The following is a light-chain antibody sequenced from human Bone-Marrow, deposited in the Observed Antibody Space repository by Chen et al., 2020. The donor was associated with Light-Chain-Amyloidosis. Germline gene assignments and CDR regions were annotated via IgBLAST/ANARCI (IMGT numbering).Light chain of an antibody. V-gene: IGLV3-21*02. CDR1: NIGSTS. CDR3: QVWDRSRDRPV. CDR2: DDS. J-gene: IGLJ3*02. Sequence: SYVLTQPSSVSVAPGQTATIACGGNNIGSTSVHWYQQTPGQAPLLVVYDDSDRPPGIPERLAGSNAGNTATLTSSGVEAGDEADYYCQVWDRSRDRPVFGGGTKLTVL.